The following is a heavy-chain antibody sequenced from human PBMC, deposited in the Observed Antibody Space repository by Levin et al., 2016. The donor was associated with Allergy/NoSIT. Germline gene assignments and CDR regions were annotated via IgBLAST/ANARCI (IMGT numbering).Heavy chain of an antibody. D-gene: IGHD5-18*01. Sequence: WIRQPPGKGLEWIGYIYYSGTTNYNPSLKSRVSISVDTSKNQFSLKLSSVTAADTAVYYCARGGYSHGWYYFDYWGQGTLVTVSS. V-gene: IGHV4-59*01. J-gene: IGHJ4*02. CDR3: ARGGYSHGWYYFDY. CDR2: IYYSGTT.